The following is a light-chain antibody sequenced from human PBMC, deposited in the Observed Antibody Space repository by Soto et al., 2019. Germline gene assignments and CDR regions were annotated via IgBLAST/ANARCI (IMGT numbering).Light chain of an antibody. J-gene: IGLJ1*01. CDR2: DVS. CDR1: SSDVGGYNY. V-gene: IGLV2-14*01. CDR3: SSYTSSSTRV. Sequence: QSVLTQPASVSGSPGQSITIPCTGTSSDVGGYNYVSWYQQHPGKAPKLMIYDVSNRPSGVSNRFSGSKSGNTASLTISGLQAEDEAYYYCSSYTSSSTRVFGTGTKVTVL.